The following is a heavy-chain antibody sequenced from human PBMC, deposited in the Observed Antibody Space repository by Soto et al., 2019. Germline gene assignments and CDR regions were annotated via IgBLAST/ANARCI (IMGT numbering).Heavy chain of an antibody. CDR3: ARDLISSYHYYGMDV. CDR2: IIPFFHAA. J-gene: IGHJ6*02. CDR1: ADTFSSSA. Sequence: QVQLVQSGAEVKKPGSSVKVSGKASADTFSSSAFSWVRQAPGQGLEWMGGIIPFFHAANYAQRFQGRVTITADECTSTVYMELSILRSEDTALYYCARDLISSYHYYGMDVWGQGTTVTVSS. V-gene: IGHV1-69*01.